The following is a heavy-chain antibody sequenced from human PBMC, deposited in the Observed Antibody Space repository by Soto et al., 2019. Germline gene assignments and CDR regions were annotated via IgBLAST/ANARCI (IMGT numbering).Heavy chain of an antibody. CDR1: GFAFSSYA. V-gene: IGHV3-20*04. Sequence: LFCAASGFAFSSYAMSWVGRRPGKGLEWFSGIEWNSDNIGYAVSVKGRFTISRDNAKNSVYLQMTSLRVEDTALYYCVRDRYDISGLIANWGQGTLVTVSS. D-gene: IGHD3-22*01. CDR3: VRDRYDISGLIAN. J-gene: IGHJ4*02. CDR2: IEWNSDNI.